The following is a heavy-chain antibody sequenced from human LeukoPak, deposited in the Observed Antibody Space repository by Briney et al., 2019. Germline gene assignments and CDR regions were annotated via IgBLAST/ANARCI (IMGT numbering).Heavy chain of an antibody. V-gene: IGHV3-23*01. CDR2: ISGSGGST. D-gene: IGHD2-2*01. CDR3: AKDLRQASVVVPAATDY. Sequence: GGSLRLSCAASGFTFSSYAMSWVRQAPGKGLEWVSAISGSGGSTYYADSVKGRFTISRDNSKNTLYLQMNSLRAEDTAVYYCAKDLRQASVVVPAATDYWGQGTLVTVSS. CDR1: GFTFSSYA. J-gene: IGHJ4*02.